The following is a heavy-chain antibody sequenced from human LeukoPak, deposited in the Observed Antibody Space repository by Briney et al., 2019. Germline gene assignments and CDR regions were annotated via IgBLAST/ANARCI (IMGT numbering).Heavy chain of an antibody. Sequence: PSETLSLTCTVSGGSISSSSYYWSWIRQPPGKGLEWIGYIYYSGSTNYNPSLKSRVTISVDTSKNQFSLKLSSVTAADTAVYYCARGDYCTNGVCYDYWGQGTLVTVSS. CDR3: ARGDYCTNGVCYDY. V-gene: IGHV4-61*01. CDR1: GGSISSSSYY. J-gene: IGHJ4*02. CDR2: IYYSGST. D-gene: IGHD2-8*01.